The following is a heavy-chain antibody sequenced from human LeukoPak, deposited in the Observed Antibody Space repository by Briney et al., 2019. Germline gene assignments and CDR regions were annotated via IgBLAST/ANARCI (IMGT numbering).Heavy chain of an antibody. V-gene: IGHV3-30*03. CDR3: ARPGIAVAGEFFDY. J-gene: IGHJ4*02. CDR2: ISYDGRNK. CDR1: GFTFSSYG. Sequence: GRSLRLSCAASGFTFSSYGMHWVRQAPGKGLEWVAVISYDGRNKYYADSVKGRFTISRDDSKNTLYLQMNSLRAEDTAVYYCARPGIAVAGEFFDYWGQGTLVTVSS. D-gene: IGHD6-19*01.